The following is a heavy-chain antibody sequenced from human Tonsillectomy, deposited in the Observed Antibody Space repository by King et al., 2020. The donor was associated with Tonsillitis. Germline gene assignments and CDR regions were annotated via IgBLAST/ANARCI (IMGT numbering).Heavy chain of an antibody. V-gene: IGHV4-31*03. D-gene: IGHD1-26*01. CDR3: ARNPPWERYFDL. J-gene: IGHJ2*01. Sequence: VQLQESGPGLVKPSQTLSLTCTVSGGSISTDDYYWSWIRQHPGKGLEWTGYIYYSGNSYYTPSLNSRATISVDRSKNQFSLRLSSVTAADTAVYYCARNPPWERYFDLWGRGTLVTVSS. CDR1: GGSISTDDYY. CDR2: IYYSGNS.